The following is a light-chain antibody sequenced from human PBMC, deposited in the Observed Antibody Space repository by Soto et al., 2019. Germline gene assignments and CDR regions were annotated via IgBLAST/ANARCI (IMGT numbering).Light chain of an antibody. CDR1: RSVSSY. Sequence: EIVLTQSPATLSLSPGERATLSCRASRSVSSYLAWYQQKPGQAPRLLLHDAFNRATGIPGSFSGSGSGTDFTIPISSLAPEDFAAYYCQQRSNYPLTFGGGTKVEIK. J-gene: IGKJ4*01. CDR3: QQRSNYPLT. V-gene: IGKV3-11*01. CDR2: DAF.